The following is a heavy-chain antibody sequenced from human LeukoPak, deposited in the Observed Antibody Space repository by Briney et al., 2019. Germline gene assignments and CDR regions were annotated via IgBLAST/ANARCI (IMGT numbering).Heavy chain of an antibody. CDR2: ISWNSGSI. Sequence: GRSLRLSCAASGFTFDDYAMHWVRQAPGKGLEWVSGISWNSGSIGYADSVKGRFTISRDNAKNSLYLQMNSLRAEDTALYYCAKVYYYGSGSYAFDIWGQGTMVTVSS. D-gene: IGHD3-10*01. J-gene: IGHJ3*02. CDR1: GFTFDDYA. V-gene: IGHV3-9*01. CDR3: AKVYYYGSGSYAFDI.